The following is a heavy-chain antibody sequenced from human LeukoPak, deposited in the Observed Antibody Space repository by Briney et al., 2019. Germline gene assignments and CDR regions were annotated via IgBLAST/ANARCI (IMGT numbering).Heavy chain of an antibody. Sequence: GGSLRLSCAASGFTFDDYAMHWVRQAPGKGLEWVSGISWNSGSIGYADSVKGRFTISRDNAKNSLYLQMNSLRAEDTAVYYCAKDGSSGWYAEYFQHWGQGTLVTVSS. CDR2: ISWNSGSI. CDR1: GFTFDDYA. J-gene: IGHJ1*01. D-gene: IGHD6-19*01. V-gene: IGHV3-9*01. CDR3: AKDGSSGWYAEYFQH.